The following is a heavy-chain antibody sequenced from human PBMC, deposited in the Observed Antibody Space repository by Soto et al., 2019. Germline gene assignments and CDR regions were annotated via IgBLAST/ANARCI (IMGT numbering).Heavy chain of an antibody. CDR2: IIPILGIA. CDR1: GGTFSSYT. Sequence: SVKVSCKASGGTFSSYTISWVRQAPGQGLEWMGRIIPILGIANYAQKFQGRVTITADKSTSTAYMELSSLRSEDTAVYYCASLSLYGSGSYPVDYWGQGTLVTVSS. D-gene: IGHD3-10*01. CDR3: ASLSLYGSGSYPVDY. V-gene: IGHV1-69*02. J-gene: IGHJ4*01.